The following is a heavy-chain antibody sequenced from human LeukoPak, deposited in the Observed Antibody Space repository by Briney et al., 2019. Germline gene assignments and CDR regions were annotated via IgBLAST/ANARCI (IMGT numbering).Heavy chain of an antibody. J-gene: IGHJ4*02. V-gene: IGHV4-39*07. CDR2: IYYSGST. CDR1: GGSISSSSYY. CDR3: ARGGGDCSSTSCSPFFDY. Sequence: PSETLSLTCTVSGGSISSSSYYWGWIRQPPGKGLEWIGSIYYSGSTYYNPSLKSRVTISVDTSKNQFSLKLSSVTAADTAVYYCARGGGDCSSTSCSPFFDYWGQGTLVTVSS. D-gene: IGHD2-2*01.